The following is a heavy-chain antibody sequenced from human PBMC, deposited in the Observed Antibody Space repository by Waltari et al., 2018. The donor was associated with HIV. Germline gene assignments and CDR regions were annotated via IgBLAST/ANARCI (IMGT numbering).Heavy chain of an antibody. Sequence: EVQLVESGGGLVQPGGSLRLSRGASGFTFSGDSMNWVRQAPGKGLGWVSYISSTSNTIYYADFVKGRFTVSRDNAKNSLSLQMNSLRAEDTAVYFCAKEVVALPHYYYYGLDVWGQGTTVTVSS. V-gene: IGHV3-48*04. D-gene: IGHD2-15*01. CDR3: AKEVVALPHYYYYGLDV. J-gene: IGHJ6*02. CDR1: GFTFSGDS. CDR2: ISSTSNTI.